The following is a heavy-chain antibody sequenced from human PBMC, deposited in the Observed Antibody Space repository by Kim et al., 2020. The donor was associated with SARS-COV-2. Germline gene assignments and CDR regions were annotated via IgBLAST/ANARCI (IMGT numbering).Heavy chain of an antibody. CDR3: ARGRADGDYDIDY. Sequence: SETLSLTCAVSGGSISSGGYSWSWIRQPPGKGLEWIGYTYHSGSTYYNPSLKSRVTISVDRSKNQFSLKLSSVTAADTAVYYCARGRADGDYDIDYWGQGTLVTVSS. CDR2: TYHSGST. V-gene: IGHV4-30-2*01. CDR1: GGSISSGGYS. J-gene: IGHJ4*02. D-gene: IGHD4-17*01.